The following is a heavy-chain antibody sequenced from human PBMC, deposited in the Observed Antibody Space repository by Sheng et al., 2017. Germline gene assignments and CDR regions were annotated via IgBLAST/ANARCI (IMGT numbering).Heavy chain of an antibody. CDR1: GFTFSSYA. V-gene: IGHV3-30*04. Sequence: QVQLVESGGGVVQPGRSLRLSCAASGFTFSSYAMHWVRQAPGKGLEWVAVISYDGSNKYYADSVKGRFTISRDNSKNTLYLQMNSLRAEDTAVYYCARGEPVTVVGSAFDIWGQGTMVT. J-gene: IGHJ3*02. CDR2: ISYDGSNK. CDR3: ARGEPVTVVGSAFDI. D-gene: IGHD2-21*02.